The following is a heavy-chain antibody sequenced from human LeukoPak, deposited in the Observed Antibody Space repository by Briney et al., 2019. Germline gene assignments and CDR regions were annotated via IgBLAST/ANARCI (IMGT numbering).Heavy chain of an antibody. Sequence: GGSLRLSCAASGFVFSTYWMTWVRQAPGKGLEWVANINLDGTEEHYVDSSLKGRFTISRDNAKNSLHLQMTSLRVEDTAVYYCASGRHDFLHWGQGTLVTVSS. V-gene: IGHV3-7*01. CDR2: INLDGTEE. D-gene: IGHD3/OR15-3a*01. CDR1: GFVFSTYW. CDR3: ASGRHDFLH. J-gene: IGHJ4*02.